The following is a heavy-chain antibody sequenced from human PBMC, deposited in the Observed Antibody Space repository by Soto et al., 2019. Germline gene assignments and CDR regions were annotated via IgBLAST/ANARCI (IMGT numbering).Heavy chain of an antibody. Sequence: QVQLVQSGAEVKKPGSSVKVSCKASGGTFSSYAITWVRQAPGQGLEWMGGIIPIFGTANYAQKFQGRVTITADESTSRAYTELSSLRSEDTAVYYCARDRGPSSGYYPYWFDPWGQGTLVTVSS. CDR2: IIPIFGTA. CDR3: ARDRGPSSGYYPYWFDP. J-gene: IGHJ5*02. D-gene: IGHD3-22*01. CDR1: GGTFSSYA. V-gene: IGHV1-69*12.